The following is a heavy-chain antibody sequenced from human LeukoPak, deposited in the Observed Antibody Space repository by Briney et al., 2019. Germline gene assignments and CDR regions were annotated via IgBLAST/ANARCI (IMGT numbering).Heavy chain of an antibody. J-gene: IGHJ4*02. Sequence: PGGSLRLSCAASGFTFSHYGMTWVRQAPGKGLEWVSAISGSGGSTYYAGSVKGRFTISRDNAKNTLYLQMNSLRAEDTAVYYCATLISGWSLYWGQGTLVTVSS. CDR2: ISGSGGST. V-gene: IGHV3-23*01. CDR3: ATLISGWSLY. CDR1: GFTFSHYG. D-gene: IGHD6-19*01.